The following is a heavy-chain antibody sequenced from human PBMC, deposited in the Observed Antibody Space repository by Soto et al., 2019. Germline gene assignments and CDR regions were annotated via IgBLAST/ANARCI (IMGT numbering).Heavy chain of an antibody. D-gene: IGHD3-22*01. J-gene: IGHJ6*02. V-gene: IGHV3-9*01. CDR2: ISWNSGSI. CDR3: AKDPYYCDSSGPLQSWWYYYYGMDV. Sequence: PGGSLRLSCAASGFTFDDYAMHWVRQAPGKGLEWVSGISWNSGSIGYADSVKGRFTISRDNAKNSLYLQMNSLRAEDTALYYCAKDPYYCDSSGPLQSWWYYYYGMDVWGQGTTVTVSS. CDR1: GFTFDDYA.